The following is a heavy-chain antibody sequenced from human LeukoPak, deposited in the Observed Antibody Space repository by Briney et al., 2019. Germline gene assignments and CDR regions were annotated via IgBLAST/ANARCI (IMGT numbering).Heavy chain of an antibody. J-gene: IGHJ4*02. D-gene: IGHD3-10*01. Sequence: SETLSLTCTVSGGSISSSSYYWGWIRQPPGKGLEWIGSIYYSGSTYYNPSLKSRVTISVDTSKNQFSLKLSSVTAADTAVYYCARLGSHVDYWGQGTLVTVSS. CDR1: GGSISSSSYY. CDR2: IYYSGST. CDR3: ARLGSHVDY. V-gene: IGHV4-39*01.